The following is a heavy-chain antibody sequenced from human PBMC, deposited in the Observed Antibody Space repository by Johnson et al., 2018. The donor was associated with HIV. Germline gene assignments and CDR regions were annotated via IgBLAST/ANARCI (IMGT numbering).Heavy chain of an antibody. CDR3: ATGEEAFCGGDCYSGGVDI. J-gene: IGHJ3*02. V-gene: IGHV3-20*04. CDR1: GFTFDDYA. Sequence: VQLVESGGGVVRPGGSLRLSCAASGFTFDDYAMHWVRQAPGKGLEWVSGVNWSGGRTDYADSVKGRFTISRDNAKNSLYLQMNSLRAEDTAMYYRATGEEAFCGGDCYSGGVDIWGQGTMVTVSS. D-gene: IGHD2-21*01. CDR2: VNWSGGRT.